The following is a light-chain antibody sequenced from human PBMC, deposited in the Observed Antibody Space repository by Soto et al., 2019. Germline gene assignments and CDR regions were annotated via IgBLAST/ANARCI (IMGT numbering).Light chain of an antibody. CDR1: QYVGSS. CDR3: QQYGSSGT. Sequence: EIVMTQSPGILSVSSGEGATLSCRASQYVGSSLAWYQQKPGQAPRLLIYGASTRATASPARFSASGSGTDFTLSISRLEPEDFAVYYCQQYGSSGTFGQGTKVEIK. V-gene: IGKV3-20*01. CDR2: GAS. J-gene: IGKJ1*01.